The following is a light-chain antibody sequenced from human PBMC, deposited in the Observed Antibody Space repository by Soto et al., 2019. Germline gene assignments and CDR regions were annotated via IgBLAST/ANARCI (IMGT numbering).Light chain of an antibody. CDR2: GAS. Sequence: VMPQSTATLSVSLGEGATQSCRASQNITSNLTWYQQKPGQAPTLLIYGASTMATGIPSRFSGSGSGTEFTLTVSSLQSEDFAVYYCQQYSHWPRTFGQGTKVDIK. V-gene: IGKV3-15*01. CDR1: QNITSN. CDR3: QQYSHWPRT. J-gene: IGKJ1*01.